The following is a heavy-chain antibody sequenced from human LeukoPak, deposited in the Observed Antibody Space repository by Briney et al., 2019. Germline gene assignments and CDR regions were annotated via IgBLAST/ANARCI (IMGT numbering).Heavy chain of an antibody. CDR1: GFTFSTYG. CDR3: AREGGSSGWYDAFHI. V-gene: IGHV3-7*01. CDR2: INQDGSEK. Sequence: PGGSLRLSCTASGFTFSTYGMTWVRQAPGKGLEWVASINQDGSEKYYVDSVKGRFTISRDNTKNLVYLQINSLRAEDTAVHYCAREGGSSGWYDAFHIWGQGTMVTVSS. D-gene: IGHD6-19*01. J-gene: IGHJ3*02.